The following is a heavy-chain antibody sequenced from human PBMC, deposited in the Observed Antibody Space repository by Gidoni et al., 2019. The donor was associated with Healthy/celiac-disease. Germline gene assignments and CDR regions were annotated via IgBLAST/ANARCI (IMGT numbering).Heavy chain of an antibody. CDR1: GGSISSSSYY. CDR2: IYYSGST. V-gene: IGHV4-39*07. J-gene: IGHJ4*02. Sequence: QLQLQESGPGLVKPSETLSLTCTVSGGSISSSSYYWGWIRQPPGKGLEWIGSIYYSGSTYYHPSLKSRVTISVDTSKNQFSLKLSSVTAADTAVYYCARDRGEVATTFDYWGQGTLVTVSS. D-gene: IGHD5-12*01. CDR3: ARDRGEVATTFDY.